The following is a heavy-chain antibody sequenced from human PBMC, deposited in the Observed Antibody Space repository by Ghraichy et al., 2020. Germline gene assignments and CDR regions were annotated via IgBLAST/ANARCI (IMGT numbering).Heavy chain of an antibody. CDR3: ARDAPIIVVVPDASPGSNAFDI. CDR2: INHSGST. Sequence: SETLSLTCAVYGGSFSGYYWSWIRQPPGKGLEWIGEINHSGSTKYNPSLKSRVTMSVDTSKNQFSLKLSSVIAADTAVYYCARDAPIIVVVPDASPGSNAFDIWDQGTMVTVSS. J-gene: IGHJ3*02. CDR1: GGSFSGYY. V-gene: IGHV4-34*01. D-gene: IGHD2-2*01.